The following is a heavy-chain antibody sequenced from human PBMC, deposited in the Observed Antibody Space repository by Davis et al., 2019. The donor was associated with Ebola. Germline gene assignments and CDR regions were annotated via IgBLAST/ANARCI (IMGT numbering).Heavy chain of an antibody. CDR3: ARAVAGLYYFDY. CDR1: GYTFTSYY. D-gene: IGHD6-19*01. V-gene: IGHV1-46*01. Sequence: AASVKVSCKASGYTFTSYYMHWVRQAPGQGLEWMGIINPSGGSTSYAQKFQGRVAMTRDTSTSTVYMELSSLRSEDTAVYYCARAVAGLYYFDYWGQGTLVTVSS. J-gene: IGHJ4*02. CDR2: INPSGGST.